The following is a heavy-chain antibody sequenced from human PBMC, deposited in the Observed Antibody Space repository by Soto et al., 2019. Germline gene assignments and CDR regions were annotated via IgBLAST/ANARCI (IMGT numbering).Heavy chain of an antibody. Sequence: QVQLQEPGPRLVEPSQTLSLTCTVSGGSISSADYYWSWIRQPPGTGLEWIGHIYNTGTTYSNPSLQRRVTISVDMSKNQCSLKLSSVTAADTAVYYCARGASGDKVDYWGQGTLVTVSS. CDR1: GGSISSADYY. CDR3: ARGASGDKVDY. CDR2: IYNTGTT. D-gene: IGHD1-26*01. J-gene: IGHJ4*02. V-gene: IGHV4-30-4*01.